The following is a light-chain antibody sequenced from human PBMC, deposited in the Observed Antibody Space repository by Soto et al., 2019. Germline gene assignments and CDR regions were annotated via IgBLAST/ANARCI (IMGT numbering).Light chain of an antibody. CDR2: DAS. Sequence: EIVMTQSPATLSVSPGERATLSCRASQSVSSNLAWYQQKPGQAPRLLIYDASTRAPGIPARFSGSGSGTDYTLTITSLEPEDFAVYYCQQRSRFGGGTKVDIK. CDR1: QSVSSN. CDR3: QQRSR. J-gene: IGKJ4*01. V-gene: IGKV3-11*01.